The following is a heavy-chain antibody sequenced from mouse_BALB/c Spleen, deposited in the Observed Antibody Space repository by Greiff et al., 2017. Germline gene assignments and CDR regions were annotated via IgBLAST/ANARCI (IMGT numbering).Heavy chain of an antibody. CDR2: INPYNDGT. CDR3: ARSKDSSGYVAWFAY. V-gene: IGHV1-14*01. D-gene: IGHD3-2*01. CDR1: GYTFTSYV. J-gene: IGHJ3*01. Sequence: VQLQQSGPELVKPGASVKMSCKASGYTFTSYVMHWVKQKPGQGLEWIGYINPYNDGTKYNEKFKGKATLTSDKSSSTAYMELSSLTSEDSAVYYCARSKDSSGYVAWFAYWGQGTLVTVSA.